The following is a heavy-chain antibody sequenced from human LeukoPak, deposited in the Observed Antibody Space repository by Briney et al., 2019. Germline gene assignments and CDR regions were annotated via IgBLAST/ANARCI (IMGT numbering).Heavy chain of an antibody. D-gene: IGHD6-19*01. Sequence: GGSLRLSCAASGFTFDDYAMHRVRQAPGKGLEWVSGISWNSGSIGYADSVKGRFTISRDNAKNSLYLQMNSLRAEDTALYYCAKDISEQWLVPGYYFDYWGQGTLVTVSS. V-gene: IGHV3-9*01. CDR3: AKDISEQWLVPGYYFDY. J-gene: IGHJ4*02. CDR2: ISWNSGSI. CDR1: GFTFDDYA.